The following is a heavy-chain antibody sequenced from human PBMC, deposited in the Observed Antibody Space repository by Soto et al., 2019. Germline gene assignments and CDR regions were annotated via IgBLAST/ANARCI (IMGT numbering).Heavy chain of an antibody. Sequence: GSLRLSCAASGFTFSSYGMHWVRQAPGKGLEWVAVISYDGSNKYYADSVKGRFTISRDNSKNTLYLQMNSLRAEDTAVYYCAKDDVGARPYWGQGTLVTVSS. J-gene: IGHJ4*02. CDR3: AKDDVGARPY. D-gene: IGHD6-6*01. CDR1: GFTFSSYG. CDR2: ISYDGSNK. V-gene: IGHV3-30*18.